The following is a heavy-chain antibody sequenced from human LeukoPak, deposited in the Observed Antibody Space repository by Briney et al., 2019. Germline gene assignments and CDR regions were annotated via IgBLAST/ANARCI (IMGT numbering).Heavy chain of an antibody. CDR1: GYTFTRYD. CDR3: ANPVIAALHFDH. D-gene: IGHD6-6*01. Sequence: GSVKVSCKASGYTFTRYDINWVGQASGKGREWVGWMYPNSVITGYAQNFQGRVTITRNTSISTAYMELSSLRSEDTAVYYLANPVIAALHFDHCGQGTLFTVSS. CDR2: MYPNSVIT. J-gene: IGHJ4*02. V-gene: IGHV1-8*03.